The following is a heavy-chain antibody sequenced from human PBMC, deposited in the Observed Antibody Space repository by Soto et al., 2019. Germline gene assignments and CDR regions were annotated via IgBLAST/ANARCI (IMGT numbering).Heavy chain of an antibody. Sequence: QVQLEQSGAEVKKPGASVKVSCKASGYIFTAYSMHWVRRAPGQGLQWMGVVNPSGGSTNYAQKFQGRITLTRYTSRNTFYMDLSSLTSEDTAVYYCAREENCSDGICYSEYFQRWGQGTLVTVSS. V-gene: IGHV1-46*01. D-gene: IGHD2-15*01. CDR2: VNPSGGST. J-gene: IGHJ1*01. CDR1: GYIFTAYS. CDR3: AREENCSDGICYSEYFQR.